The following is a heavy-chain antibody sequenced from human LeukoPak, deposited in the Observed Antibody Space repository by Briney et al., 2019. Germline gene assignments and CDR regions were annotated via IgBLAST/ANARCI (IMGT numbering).Heavy chain of an antibody. J-gene: IGHJ4*02. Sequence: GGSLRLSCAVSGFTVSTNYMSWVRQAPGKGLGWVSVIYSGGTTYYADSVKGRFTISRDNSKNTLYLQMNSLRVEDTVVYYCVRHDSGYGPFDYWGRGTLVTVSS. CDR2: IYSGGTT. CDR3: VRHDSGYGPFDY. CDR1: GFTVSTNY. D-gene: IGHD3-22*01. V-gene: IGHV3-53*01.